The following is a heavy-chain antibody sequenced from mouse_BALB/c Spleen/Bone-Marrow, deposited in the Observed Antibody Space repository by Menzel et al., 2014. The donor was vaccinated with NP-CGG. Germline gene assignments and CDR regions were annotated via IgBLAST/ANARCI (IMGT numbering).Heavy chain of an antibody. Sequence: EVHLVESGPKLVKPGASVKISCKASGYSFTGYFMNWVMQSHGKSLEWIGRINPYNGDTFYNQKFKDKATLTIDKSSSTAHMELRSLASEDSAVYYCARIYDYDRGAWFAYWGQGTLVTVSA. V-gene: IGHV1-20*02. CDR2: INPYNGDT. J-gene: IGHJ3*01. CDR1: GYSFTGYF. CDR3: ARIYDYDRGAWFAY. D-gene: IGHD2-4*01.